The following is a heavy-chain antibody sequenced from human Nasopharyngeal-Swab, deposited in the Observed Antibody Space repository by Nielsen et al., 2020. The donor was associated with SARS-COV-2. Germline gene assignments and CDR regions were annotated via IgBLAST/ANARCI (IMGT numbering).Heavy chain of an antibody. Sequence: WIRQPPGKGLEWIGYIYYSGSTNYNPSLKSRVTISVDTSKNQFSLKLSSVTAADTAVYYCARDIQWYSSSWYQPAGWFDPWGQGTLATVSS. CDR3: ARDIQWYSSSWYQPAGWFDP. V-gene: IGHV4-59*01. D-gene: IGHD6-13*01. J-gene: IGHJ5*02. CDR2: IYYSGST.